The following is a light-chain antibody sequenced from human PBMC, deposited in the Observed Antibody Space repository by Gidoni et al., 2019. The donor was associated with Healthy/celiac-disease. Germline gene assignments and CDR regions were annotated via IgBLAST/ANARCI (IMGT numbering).Light chain of an antibody. V-gene: IGKV4-1*01. Sequence: DIVMTQSSVSLAVSLSERATINAKSSQSVLYSSNNKNYLAWYQQKPGQPPKLLIYWASTRESGVPDRFSGSGSGTDFTLTISSLQAEDVAVYYCQQYYSTPRTFGQGTKLEIK. CDR3: QQYYSTPRT. CDR2: WAS. J-gene: IGKJ2*02. CDR1: QSVLYSSNNKNY.